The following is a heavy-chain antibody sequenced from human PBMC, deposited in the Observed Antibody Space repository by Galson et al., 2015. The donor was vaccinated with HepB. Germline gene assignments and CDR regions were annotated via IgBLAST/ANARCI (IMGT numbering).Heavy chain of an antibody. V-gene: IGHV3-7*03. Sequence: LRLSCAASGFTFSSYWMSWVRQAPGKGLEWVANIKQDGSEKYYVDSVKGRFTISRDNAKNSLYLQMNSLRAEDTAVYYCARVDSSGYYHFDYWGQGTLVTVSS. D-gene: IGHD3-22*01. J-gene: IGHJ4*02. CDR1: GFTFSSYW. CDR3: ARVDSSGYYHFDY. CDR2: IKQDGSEK.